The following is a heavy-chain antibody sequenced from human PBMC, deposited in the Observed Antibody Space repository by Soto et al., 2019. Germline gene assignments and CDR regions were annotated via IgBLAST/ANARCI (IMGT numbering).Heavy chain of an antibody. J-gene: IGHJ6*02. CDR3: ARDRPPGSLYGMDA. V-gene: IGHV1-18*01. CDR1: GYIFTTYG. CDR2: ISTDSGYT. Sequence: QIQLVQSGGEVARPGASVTVSCEASGYIFTTYGLSWVRQTPAHGLELMGWISTDSGYTQYSQFLQGRVTMTRDTSTNSGYMELRDLTFADTGIYYFARDRPPGSLYGMDAWGQGAAVTVSS.